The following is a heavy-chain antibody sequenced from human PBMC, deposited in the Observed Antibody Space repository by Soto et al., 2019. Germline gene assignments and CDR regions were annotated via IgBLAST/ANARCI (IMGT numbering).Heavy chain of an antibody. CDR1: GGSISSGGYS. Sequence: QLQLQESGSGLVKPSQTLSLTCAVSGGSISSGGYSWCWIRQPPGKVLEWIGYIYHSGRTYYNPSRKSRVTIAVDRSKNQFSLKLSSVTAADTAVYYCAAGGGLPRYYWGQGTLVTVSS. CDR2: IYHSGRT. D-gene: IGHD5-12*01. V-gene: IGHV4-30-2*01. J-gene: IGHJ4*02. CDR3: AAGGGLPRYY.